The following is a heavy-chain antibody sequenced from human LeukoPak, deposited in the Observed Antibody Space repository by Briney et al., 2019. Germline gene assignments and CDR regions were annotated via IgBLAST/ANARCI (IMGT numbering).Heavy chain of an antibody. CDR3: ARSAYYYDSSGYEDYYYYMDV. CDR1: GGTSSSYA. J-gene: IGHJ6*03. Sequence: SVKVSCKASGGTSSSYAISWVRQAPGQGLEWMGGIIPIFGTANYAQKFQGRVTITTDESTSTAYLELSSLRSEDTDVYYCARSAYYYDSSGYEDYYYYMDVWGKGTTVTVSS. D-gene: IGHD3-22*01. V-gene: IGHV1-69*05. CDR2: IIPIFGTA.